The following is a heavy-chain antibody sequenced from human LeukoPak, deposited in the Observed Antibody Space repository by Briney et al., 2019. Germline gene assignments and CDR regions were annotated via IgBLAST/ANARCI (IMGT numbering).Heavy chain of an antibody. CDR2: IIPIFGTA. J-gene: IGHJ4*02. Sequence: SVKVSCKASGGSFSSYAISWVRQAPGQGLEWMGRIIPIFGTANYAQKFQGRVTITTDESTSTAYMELSSLRSEDTAVYYCARDSSGWYRYYFDYWGQGTLVTVSS. CDR3: ARDSSGWYRYYFDY. CDR1: GGSFSSYA. V-gene: IGHV1-69*05. D-gene: IGHD6-19*01.